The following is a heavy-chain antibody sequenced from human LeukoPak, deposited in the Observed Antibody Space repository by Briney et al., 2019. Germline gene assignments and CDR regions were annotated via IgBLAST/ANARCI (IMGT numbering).Heavy chain of an antibody. CDR2: ISPSGDIT. J-gene: IGHJ4*02. V-gene: IGHV3-23*01. CDR3: ARKSSGHYPFDC. Sequence: GGSLRLSCAASGFTFSSYTMAWVRQRPGKGLEWVSTISPSGDITQYADSVRGHFTVSRDNSESTLFLQMTSLRAEDTAVYYCARKSSGHYPFDCWGQGALVTVSS. CDR1: GFTFSSYT. D-gene: IGHD3-22*01.